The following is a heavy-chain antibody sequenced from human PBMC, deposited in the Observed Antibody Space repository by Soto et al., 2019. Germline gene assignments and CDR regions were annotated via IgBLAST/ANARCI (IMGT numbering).Heavy chain of an antibody. V-gene: IGHV1-69*01. Sequence: QVQLVQSGAEMKKPGSSVKVSCTTSGGAFSNFAVSWVRQAPGQGLEWVGGITPILGTPSYAQKFQGRVTITADVSTTSAYMEITSLTSEDTALYYCVRGGSGSRGDYWGQGTLVTVSS. CDR1: GGAFSNFA. CDR3: VRGGSGSRGDY. CDR2: ITPILGTP. D-gene: IGHD3-10*01. J-gene: IGHJ4*02.